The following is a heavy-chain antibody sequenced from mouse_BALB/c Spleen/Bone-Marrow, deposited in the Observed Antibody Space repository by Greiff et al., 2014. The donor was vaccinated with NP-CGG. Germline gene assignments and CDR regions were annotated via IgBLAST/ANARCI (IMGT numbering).Heavy chain of an antibody. J-gene: IGHJ2*01. CDR2: IYPGDGDT. CDR3: ARDGYGKRNYFDY. CDR1: GYAFSSSW. V-gene: IGHV1-82*01. Sequence: VQLQQSGPELVKPGASVKIPCKASGYAFSSSWMNWVKQRPGQGLEWIGRIYPGDGDTNYNGKFKGKAALTADKSSSTAYMQLSSLTSVDSAVYFCARDGYGKRNYFDYWGQGTTLTVSS. D-gene: IGHD2-1*01.